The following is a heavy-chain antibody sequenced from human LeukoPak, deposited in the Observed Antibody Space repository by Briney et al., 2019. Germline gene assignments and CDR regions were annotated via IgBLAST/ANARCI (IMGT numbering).Heavy chain of an antibody. CDR1: GYTFTGYY. Sequence: ASVKVSCKXSGYTFTGYYMHWVRQAPRQGLEWMGIINPSGGSTSYAQKFQGRVTMTRDTSTSTVYMELSSLRSEDTAVYYCARGVEYYDSSGYYVYYFDYWGQGTLVTVSS. CDR2: INPSGGST. V-gene: IGHV1-46*01. D-gene: IGHD3-22*01. CDR3: ARGVEYYDSSGYYVYYFDY. J-gene: IGHJ4*02.